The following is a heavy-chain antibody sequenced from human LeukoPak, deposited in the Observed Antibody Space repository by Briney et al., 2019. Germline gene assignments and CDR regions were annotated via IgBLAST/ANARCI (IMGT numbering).Heavy chain of an antibody. CDR1: GFTSTIFG. D-gene: IGHD3-22*01. V-gene: IGHV3-48*01. CDR2: IDARSGIT. Sequence: PGGSLRLSCATSGFTSTIFGINWLRQAPGKGPEWVSYIDARSGITYYADSVQGRFTISRDNAKESVFLQMNRLRAEDTAVYYCATYYYDSSGYKLLDYWGQGTLVTVSS. CDR3: ATYYYDSSGYKLLDY. J-gene: IGHJ4*02.